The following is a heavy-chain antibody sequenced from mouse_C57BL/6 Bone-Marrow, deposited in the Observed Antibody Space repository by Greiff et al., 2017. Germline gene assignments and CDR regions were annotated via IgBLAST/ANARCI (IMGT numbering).Heavy chain of an antibody. CDR1: GFNIKDDY. CDR2: IDPENGDT. D-gene: IGHD2-1*01. V-gene: IGHV14-4*01. CDR3: TTLDGNYPHYFDY. J-gene: IGHJ2*01. Sequence: EVQLQQSGAELVRPGASVKLSCTASGFNIKDDYMHWVKQRPEQGLEWIGWIDPENGDTEYASKFQGKATITADTSSNTAYLQLSSLTSEDTAVYYCTTLDGNYPHYFDYWGQGTTLTVAS.